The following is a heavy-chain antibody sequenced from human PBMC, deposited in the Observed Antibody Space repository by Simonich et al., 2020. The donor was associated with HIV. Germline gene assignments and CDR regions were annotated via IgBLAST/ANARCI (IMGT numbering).Heavy chain of an antibody. CDR1: GGSFSGYY. V-gene: IGHV4-34*01. D-gene: IGHD4-17*01. J-gene: IGHJ4*02. CDR2: NNHSGST. Sequence: QVQLQQWGAGLLKPSETLSLTCAVYGGSFSGYYWSWIRQPPGKGLELIGENNHSGSTNYNPSLKSRVTISVDTSKNQFSLKLSSVTAADTAVYYCARRHPTTVTTPYFDYWGQGTLVTVSS. CDR3: ARRHPTTVTTPYFDY.